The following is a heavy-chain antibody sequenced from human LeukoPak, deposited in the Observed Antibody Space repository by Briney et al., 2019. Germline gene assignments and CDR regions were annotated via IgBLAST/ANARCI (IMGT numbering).Heavy chain of an antibody. V-gene: IGHV4-61*02. CDR1: GGSISSGRYY. D-gene: IGHD1-7*01. Sequence: SETLSLTRTVSGGSISSGRYYWSWIRQPAGKGLEWIGRISTSGSTNYNPSLKSRVTISVDTSKNQFSLKLSSVTAADTAVYYCAREVGWNYLKGMDVWGQGTTVTVSS. J-gene: IGHJ6*02. CDR2: ISTSGST. CDR3: AREVGWNYLKGMDV.